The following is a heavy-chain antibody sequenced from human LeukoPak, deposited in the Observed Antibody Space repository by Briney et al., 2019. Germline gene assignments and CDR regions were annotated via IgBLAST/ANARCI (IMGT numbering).Heavy chain of an antibody. CDR3: AKDRGSSGWYGDYFDY. V-gene: IGHV3-23*01. Sequence: GGSLRLSCAASGFTFSSYAMSWVRQAPGKGLEWVSAISGSGGSTYYADSVKGRSTISRDNSKNTLYLQMNSLRAEDTAVYYCAKDRGSSGWYGDYFDYWGQGTLVTVSS. CDR2: ISGSGGST. J-gene: IGHJ4*02. CDR1: GFTFSSYA. D-gene: IGHD6-19*01.